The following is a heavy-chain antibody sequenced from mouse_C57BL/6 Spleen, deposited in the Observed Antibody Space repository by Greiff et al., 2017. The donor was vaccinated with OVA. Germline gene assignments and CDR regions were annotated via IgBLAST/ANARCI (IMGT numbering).Heavy chain of an antibody. V-gene: IGHV1-85*01. Sequence: VQLQHSGPELVKPGASVKLSCKASGYTFTSYDINWVKQRPGQGLEWIGWIYPRDGSTKYNEKFKGKATLTVDTSSSTAYMELHSLTSEDSAVYFCARGTMPYAMDYWGQGTSVTVSS. CDR1: GYTFTSYD. D-gene: IGHD1-1*02. J-gene: IGHJ4*01. CDR3: ARGTMPYAMDY. CDR2: IYPRDGST.